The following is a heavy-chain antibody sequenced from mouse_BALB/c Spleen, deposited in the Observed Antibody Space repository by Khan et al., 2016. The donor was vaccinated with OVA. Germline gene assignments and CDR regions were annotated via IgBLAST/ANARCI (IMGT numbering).Heavy chain of an antibody. CDR2: ISYSDST. CDR3: ARWNYRYDGYFDY. Sequence: EVKLLESGPSLVKPSQTLSLTCSVTGDSITSGYWNWIRRFPGNKLEYMGYISYSDSTFYNPSLKSRISITRDTSKNQYYLQLNSVTTEDTATYYCARWNYRYDGYFDYWGQGTTLTVSS. CDR1: GDSITSGY. V-gene: IGHV3-8*02. J-gene: IGHJ2*01. D-gene: IGHD2-14*01.